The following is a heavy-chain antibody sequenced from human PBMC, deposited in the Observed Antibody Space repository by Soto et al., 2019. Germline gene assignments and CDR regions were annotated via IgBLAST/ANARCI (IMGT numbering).Heavy chain of an antibody. CDR1: GYTFTSYA. D-gene: IGHD3-22*01. V-gene: IGHV1-3*01. Sequence: ASVKVSCKASGYTFTSYAMHWVRQAPGQRLEWMGWINAGNGNTKYSQKFQGRVTITRDTSASTAYMELSSLRSEDTAVYYCARDFQRPIHYYDSAPFDYWGQGTLVTVSS. CDR3: ARDFQRPIHYYDSAPFDY. J-gene: IGHJ4*02. CDR2: INAGNGNT.